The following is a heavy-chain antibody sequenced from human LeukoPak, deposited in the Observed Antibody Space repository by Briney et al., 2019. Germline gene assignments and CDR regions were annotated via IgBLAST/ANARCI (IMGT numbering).Heavy chain of an antibody. J-gene: IGHJ1*01. Sequence: GEALKISRKGSGYSFTRYWSGWGRQMPGKGLEWMGFLYPVDSDTRYSPSFQGQVTSSVDKSISTAYLQWSSLKASDTAMYYCARRASDAEYFQLWGQGTLVTVSS. V-gene: IGHV5-51*01. CDR1: GYSFTRYW. CDR3: ARRASDAEYFQL. CDR2: LYPVDSDT.